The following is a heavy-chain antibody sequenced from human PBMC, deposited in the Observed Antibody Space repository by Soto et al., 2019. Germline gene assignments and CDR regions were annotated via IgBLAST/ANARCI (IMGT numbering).Heavy chain of an antibody. D-gene: IGHD3-3*02. Sequence: GESLKISCKGSGYRFTNYWIGWVRQMPGKGLEWMGIIYPGDSDTRYSPSFQGQVTISADKSISTAYLQWNSLRAEDTAVYYCAKGIRISVLLPTNYYYYGMDVWGQGTTVTVSS. V-gene: IGHV5-51*01. CDR1: GYRFTNYW. CDR3: AKGIRISVLLPTNYYYYGMDV. CDR2: IYPGDSDT. J-gene: IGHJ6*02.